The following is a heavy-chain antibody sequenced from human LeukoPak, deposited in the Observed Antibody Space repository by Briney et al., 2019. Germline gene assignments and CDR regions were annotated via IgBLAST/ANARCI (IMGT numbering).Heavy chain of an antibody. Sequence: VGSLSLSCAASGFTLSSYWMSWVRQAPGKGLEWVADIKQDGREIHYIDPAKGRFTISRDNAKNTLYLQMNSLRAEDTAVYYCGKNRYSGSLSPFDIWGQGTMVTVSS. CDR3: GKNRYSGSLSPFDI. CDR2: IKQDGREI. J-gene: IGHJ3*02. V-gene: IGHV3-7*03. CDR1: GFTLSSYW. D-gene: IGHD1-26*01.